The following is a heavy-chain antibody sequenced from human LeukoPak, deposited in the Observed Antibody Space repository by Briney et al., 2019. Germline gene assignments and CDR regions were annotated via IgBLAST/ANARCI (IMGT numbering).Heavy chain of an antibody. CDR2: ISYDGSNK. V-gene: IGHV3-30*04. CDR1: GFTFSSYA. D-gene: IGHD5-18*01. J-gene: IGHJ4*02. CDR3: ARVQGRYSYGSGFDY. Sequence: GGSLRLSCAVSGFTFSSYAMHWVRQAPGKGLEWVAVISYDGSNKYYADSVKGRFTICRDNSKNTLYLQMNSLRAEDTAVYYCARVQGRYSYGSGFDYWGQGTLVTVSS.